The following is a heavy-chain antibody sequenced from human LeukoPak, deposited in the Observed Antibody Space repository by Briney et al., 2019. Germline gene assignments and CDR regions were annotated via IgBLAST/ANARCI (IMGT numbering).Heavy chain of an antibody. Sequence: WASVKVSCKASGSTFINYYMHWVRQAPGQGLEWMGVIDPDRGSTSYAQKFQGRVTMTRDTSTSTVYVELSSLRSEDTAVYYCARERSNIQAMAMGASWFDPWGQGTLVTVSS. V-gene: IGHV1-46*01. CDR2: IDPDRGST. CDR1: GSTFINYY. D-gene: IGHD5-18*01. CDR3: ARERSNIQAMAMGASWFDP. J-gene: IGHJ5*02.